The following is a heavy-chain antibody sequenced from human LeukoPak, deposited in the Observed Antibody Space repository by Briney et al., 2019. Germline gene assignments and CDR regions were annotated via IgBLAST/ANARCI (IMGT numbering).Heavy chain of an antibody. CDR3: ARANWNGGGDNWFDP. Sequence: QPGGSLRLSCAASGFIFSSYSMNWVRQAPGKGLEWVSYISSSSSTIYYADSVKGRFTISRDNAKNSLYLQMNSLRAEDTAVYYCARANWNGGGDNWFDPWGQGTLVTVSS. J-gene: IGHJ5*02. D-gene: IGHD1-1*01. CDR1: GFIFSSYS. V-gene: IGHV3-48*04. CDR2: ISSSSSTI.